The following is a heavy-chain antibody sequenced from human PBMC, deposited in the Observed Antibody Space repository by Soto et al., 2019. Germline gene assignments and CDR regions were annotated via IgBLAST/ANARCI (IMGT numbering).Heavy chain of an antibody. V-gene: IGHV1-69*13. CDR2: IIPIFGTA. CDR1: GGTSSSYA. J-gene: IGHJ3*02. Sequence: SVKVSCKSSGGTSSSYAISWVRQAPGQGLEWMGGIIPIFGTANYAQKFQGRVTITADESTSTAYVELSSLRSEETAVYYCARDRSHAFDIWGQGTMVT. CDR3: ARDRSHAFDI.